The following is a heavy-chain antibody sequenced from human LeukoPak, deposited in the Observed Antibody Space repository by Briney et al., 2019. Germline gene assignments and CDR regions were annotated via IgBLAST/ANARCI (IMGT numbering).Heavy chain of an antibody. V-gene: IGHV4-59*08. CDR3: ARAYCGGDCLGAFDI. D-gene: IGHD2-21*02. CDR1: GGSISSYY. CDR2: IYYSGST. J-gene: IGHJ3*02. Sequence: SETLSLTCTVSGGSISSYYWSWIRQPPGKGLEWIGYIYYSGSTNYNPSLKSRVTISVDTSKNQFSLKLSSVTAADTAVYYCARAYCGGDCLGAFDIWGQGTMVTVSS.